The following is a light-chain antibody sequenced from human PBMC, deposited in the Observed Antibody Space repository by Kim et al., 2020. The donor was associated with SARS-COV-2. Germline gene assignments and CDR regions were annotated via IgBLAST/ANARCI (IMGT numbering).Light chain of an antibody. CDR2: RDS. V-gene: IGLV3-9*01. CDR1: NIGSKN. CDR3: QVWDSSTV. Sequence: ELTQPLSVSVALGQTARITCGGNNIGSKNVHWYQQKPGQAPVLVIYRDSNRPSGIPERFSGSNSGNTATLTISRAQAGDEADYYCQVWDSSTVFGGGT. J-gene: IGLJ2*01.